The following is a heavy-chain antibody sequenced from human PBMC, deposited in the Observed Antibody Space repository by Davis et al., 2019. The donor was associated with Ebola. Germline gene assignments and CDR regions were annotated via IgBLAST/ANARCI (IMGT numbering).Heavy chain of an antibody. CDR1: GGSISSYY. Sequence: MPSETLSLTCTVSGGSISSYYWGWIRQPPGKGLEWIGSIYYSGSTYYNPSLKSRVTISVDTSKNQFSLKLSSVTAADTAVYYCARVIRYYYYYGMDVWGQGTTVTVSS. V-gene: IGHV4-39*07. CDR2: IYYSGST. J-gene: IGHJ6*02. D-gene: IGHD3-10*01. CDR3: ARVIRYYYYYGMDV.